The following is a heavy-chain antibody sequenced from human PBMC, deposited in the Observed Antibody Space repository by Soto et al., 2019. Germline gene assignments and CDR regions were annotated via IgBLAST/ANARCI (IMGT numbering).Heavy chain of an antibody. CDR3: AKGGVVTPGPIDY. CDR2: IIPILGIA. Sequence: SVKVSCKASGGTFSSYTISWVRQAPGQGLEWMGRIIPILGIANYAQKFQGRVTITADKSTSTAYMELSSLRSEDTAFYYCAKGGVVTPGPIDYWGQGTLVTVSS. V-gene: IGHV1-69*02. CDR1: GGTFSSYT. D-gene: IGHD2-21*02. J-gene: IGHJ4*02.